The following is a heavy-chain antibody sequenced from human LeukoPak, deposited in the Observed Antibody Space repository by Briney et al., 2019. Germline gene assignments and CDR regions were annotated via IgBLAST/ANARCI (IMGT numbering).Heavy chain of an antibody. D-gene: IGHD5-24*01. CDR2: IIPIFGTA. CDR1: GGTFSSYA. CDR3: ARAGRWLQSGGFDY. J-gene: IGHJ4*02. V-gene: IGHV1-69*05. Sequence: SVKVSCKASGGTFSSYAISWVRQAPGQGLEWMGRIIPIFGTANYAQKFQGRVTITTDESTSTAYMELSSLRSEDTAVYYCARAGRWLQSGGFDYGGQGTLVTVSS.